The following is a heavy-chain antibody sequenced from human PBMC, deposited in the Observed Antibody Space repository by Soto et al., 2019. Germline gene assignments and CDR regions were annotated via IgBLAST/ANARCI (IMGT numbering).Heavy chain of an antibody. Sequence: QVQLVESGGGVVHPGRSLRLSCVASGIDLENYGIHWVRQAPGEGLEWGAVISSDGTTKSYIDSVRGRFTISRDNSRSTVFLQRNSLRREDTAMYYCVKDGGGVRYNYNIRGDSWGQGTQVTVSS. J-gene: IGHJ4*02. CDR1: GIDLENYG. CDR2: ISSDGTTK. V-gene: IGHV3-30*18. D-gene: IGHD5-18*01. CDR3: VKDGGGVRYNYNIRGDS.